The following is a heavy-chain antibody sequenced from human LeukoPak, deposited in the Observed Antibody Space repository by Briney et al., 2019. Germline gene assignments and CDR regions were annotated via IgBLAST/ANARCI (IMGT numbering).Heavy chain of an antibody. V-gene: IGHV3-23*01. CDR2: ISGRGEST. Sequence: GGSLRLSCAASGFTFSNYAMNWVRQAPGKGLEWVSGISGRGESTYYADSVKGRFSISRDNSKSTLFLQVSSLRDEDTAVYYCTKSCLTAAGVASFWGQGTLVTVSS. CDR3: TKSCLTAAGVASF. CDR1: GFTFSNYA. D-gene: IGHD6-13*01. J-gene: IGHJ4*02.